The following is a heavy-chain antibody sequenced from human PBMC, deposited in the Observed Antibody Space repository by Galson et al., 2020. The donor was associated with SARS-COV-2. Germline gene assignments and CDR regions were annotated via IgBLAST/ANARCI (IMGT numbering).Heavy chain of an antibody. CDR1: IGSMTSHY. CDR3: AKLAEGRRSSEDY. J-gene: IGHJ4*02. CDR2: ISDSGST. V-gene: IGHV4-59*08. D-gene: IGHD1-26*01. Sequence: ETSETLSLTCAVSIGSMTSHYWSWIRQAPGKGLEWIGYISDSGSTTYNPSLKSRVTISIDTSKTQFSLKLTSVTAADTALYYCAKLAEGRRSSEDYWGQGTLVTVSS.